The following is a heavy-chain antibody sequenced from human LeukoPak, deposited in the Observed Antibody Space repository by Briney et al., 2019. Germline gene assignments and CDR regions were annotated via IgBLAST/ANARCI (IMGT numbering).Heavy chain of an antibody. CDR2: ISAYNGNT. V-gene: IGHV1-18*01. J-gene: IGHJ6*02. CDR1: GYTFTSYG. CDR3: ATAATQRYYYYYGMDV. D-gene: IGHD2-15*01. Sequence: ASVKVSCKASGYTFTSYGISWVRQAPGQGLEWMGWISAYNGNTNYAQKFQGRVTITADESTSTAYMELSSLRSEDTAVYYCATAATQRYYYYYGMDVWGQGTTVTVSS.